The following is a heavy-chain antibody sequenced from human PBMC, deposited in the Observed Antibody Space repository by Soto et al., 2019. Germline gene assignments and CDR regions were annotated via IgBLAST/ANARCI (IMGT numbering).Heavy chain of an antibody. CDR3: ARGDCSGGSCYSVYSASSPMDV. Sequence: GGSLRLSCAASGFTFSSYSMNWVRQAPGKGLEWVSYISSSSSTIYYADSVKGRFTISRDNAKNSLYLQMNSLRAEDTAVYYCARGDCSGGSCYSVYSASSPMDVWGKGTTVTVSS. J-gene: IGHJ6*03. D-gene: IGHD2-15*01. CDR1: GFTFSSYS. CDR2: ISSSSSTI. V-gene: IGHV3-48*01.